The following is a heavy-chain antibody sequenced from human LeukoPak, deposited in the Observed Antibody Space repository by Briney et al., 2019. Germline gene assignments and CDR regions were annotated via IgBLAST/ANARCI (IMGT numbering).Heavy chain of an antibody. CDR2: ISWNSGSI. CDR3: AKAADTAMVIDAFDI. V-gene: IGHV3-9*01. CDR1: GFTFDDYA. Sequence: GGSLRLSCAASGFTFDDYAMHWVRQAPGKSLEWVSGISWNSGSIGYADSVKGRFTISRDNAKNSLYLQMNSLRAEDTALYYCAKAADTAMVIDAFDIWGQGTMDTVSS. J-gene: IGHJ3*02. D-gene: IGHD5-18*01.